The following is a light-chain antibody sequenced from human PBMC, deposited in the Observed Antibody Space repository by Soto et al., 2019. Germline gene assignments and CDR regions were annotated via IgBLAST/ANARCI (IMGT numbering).Light chain of an antibody. V-gene: IGKV3-20*01. Sequence: EIVLTQSPGTLSLSPGQRAALSCRASQSVSSDYLAWFQQKPGQAPRLLIYGASSRATGIPERFSGSGSGTDFTLTFSRLEPEDFALYYCQQYGRLPRTFGQGTKVEIK. CDR2: GAS. CDR3: QQYGRLPRT. J-gene: IGKJ1*01. CDR1: QSVSSDY.